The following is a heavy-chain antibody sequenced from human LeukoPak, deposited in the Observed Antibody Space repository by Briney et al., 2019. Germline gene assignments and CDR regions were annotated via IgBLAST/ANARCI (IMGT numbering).Heavy chain of an antibody. Sequence: PSETLSLTCTVSGGSISTYYWSWIRQPPGKGLEYIGYIYYSGSTDYNPSLKSRVTISLDTSKSQFSLKLTSVTTADTAVYYCARGRIVNVWGQGTTVTVSS. J-gene: IGHJ6*02. D-gene: IGHD2-21*01. CDR1: GGSISTYY. CDR3: ARGRIVNV. V-gene: IGHV4-59*01. CDR2: IYYSGST.